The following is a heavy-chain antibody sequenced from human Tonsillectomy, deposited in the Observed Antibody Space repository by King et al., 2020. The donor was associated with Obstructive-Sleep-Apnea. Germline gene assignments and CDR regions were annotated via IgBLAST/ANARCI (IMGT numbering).Heavy chain of an antibody. CDR1: GFTFSSYA. V-gene: IGHV3-30*04. J-gene: IGHJ4*02. Sequence: VQLVESGGGVVQPGRSLRLSCAASGFTFSSYAMHWVRQAPGKGLEWVAVISYDGSNKYYADSVKGRFTISRDNSKNTLYLQMNSLRAEDTAVYYFARDSPYLGFFFWSGYMDYWGQGTLVTVSS. CDR2: ISYDGSNK. CDR3: ARDSPYLGFFFWSGYMDY. D-gene: IGHD3-3*01.